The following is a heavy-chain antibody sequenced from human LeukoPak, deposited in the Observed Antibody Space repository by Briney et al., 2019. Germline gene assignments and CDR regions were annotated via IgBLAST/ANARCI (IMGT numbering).Heavy chain of an antibody. D-gene: IGHD6-19*01. Sequence: SETLSLTCTVPGGSISSYYWSWIRQPPGKGLEWIGNIYTSGNTNYNPSLKSRVAISVDTSKNQFSLKLNSVTAADTAVYYCARPYSSGWSGAFDIWGQGTMVTVSS. V-gene: IGHV4-4*09. CDR1: GGSISSYY. CDR2: IYTSGNT. J-gene: IGHJ3*02. CDR3: ARPYSSGWSGAFDI.